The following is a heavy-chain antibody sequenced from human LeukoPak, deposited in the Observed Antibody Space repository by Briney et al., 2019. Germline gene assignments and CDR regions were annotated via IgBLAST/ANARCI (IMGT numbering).Heavy chain of an antibody. J-gene: IGHJ4*02. Sequence: GGSLRLSCAASGFTFSSYGMHWVRQAPGKGLEWVANIKQDGSEKYYVDSVKGRFTISRDNAKNSLYLQMNSLRAEDTAVYYCARDSGTFSLDYWGQGTLVTVSS. V-gene: IGHV3-7*01. CDR1: GFTFSSYG. CDR2: IKQDGSEK. D-gene: IGHD3-10*01. CDR3: ARDSGTFSLDY.